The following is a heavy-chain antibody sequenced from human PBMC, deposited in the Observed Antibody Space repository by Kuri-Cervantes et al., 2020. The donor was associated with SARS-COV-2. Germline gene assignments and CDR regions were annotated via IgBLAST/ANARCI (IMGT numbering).Heavy chain of an antibody. D-gene: IGHD4-17*01. J-gene: IGHJ1*01. CDR3: ARGLTTVTTLDFQH. CDR1: GFTFSSYW. V-gene: IGHV3-7*01. CDR2: IKQDGSEK. Sequence: GESLKISCAASGFTFSSYWMSWVRQAPGKGLEWVANIKQDGSEKCYVDSVKGRFTISRDNAKNSLYLQMNSLRAEDTAVYYCARGLTTVTTLDFQHWGQGTLVTVSS.